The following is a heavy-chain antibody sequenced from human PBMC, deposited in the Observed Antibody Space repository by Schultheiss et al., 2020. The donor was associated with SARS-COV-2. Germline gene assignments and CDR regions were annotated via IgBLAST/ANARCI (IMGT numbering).Heavy chain of an antibody. Sequence: SETLSLTCAVYGGSFSGYYWSWIRQPPGKGLEWIGYIHYSGSTTYNPSLRSRVTISIDTSRNQFSLNLKSMTAADTAVYYCARAKGQSNSSGWLPLFRNYYGMDVWGQGTTVTVSS. J-gene: IGHJ6*02. CDR1: GGSFSGYY. D-gene: IGHD6-19*01. CDR3: ARAKGQSNSSGWLPLFRNYYGMDV. V-gene: IGHV4-59*01. CDR2: IHYSGST.